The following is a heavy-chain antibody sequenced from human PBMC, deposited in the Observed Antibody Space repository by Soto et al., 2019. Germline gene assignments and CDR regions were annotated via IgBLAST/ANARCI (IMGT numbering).Heavy chain of an antibody. V-gene: IGHV4-39*01. CDR3: ALNPPIEVAGPDF. CDR2: IHYSGRV. CDR1: GGSISGSHYH. D-gene: IGHD6-19*01. Sequence: ASETLSLTCTVSGGSISGSHYHWGWIRQPPGKGLEWIGSIHYSGRVFYKSSLLGRVTISVDTSKNQFSLDLNSVTATDTAVYYCALNPPIEVAGPDFWGQGTLVTVSS. J-gene: IGHJ4*02.